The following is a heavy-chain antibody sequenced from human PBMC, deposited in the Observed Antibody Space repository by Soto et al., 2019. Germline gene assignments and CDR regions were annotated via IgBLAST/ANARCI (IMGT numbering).Heavy chain of an antibody. CDR3: AHIRGAGAYYYYPMDV. D-gene: IGHD3-10*01. CDR1: GFSLTTPGMC. V-gene: IGHV2-70*12. Sequence: SGPTLVNPRHTLTLTCTFSGFSLTTPGMCVSWIRQPPGKALEWLAVIDWDDDKYYSTSLKTRLSISMDTSKNQVVLEMTNVAPVDTANYYCAHIRGAGAYYYYPMDVWGKGTTVTVSS. CDR2: IDWDDDK. J-gene: IGHJ6*04.